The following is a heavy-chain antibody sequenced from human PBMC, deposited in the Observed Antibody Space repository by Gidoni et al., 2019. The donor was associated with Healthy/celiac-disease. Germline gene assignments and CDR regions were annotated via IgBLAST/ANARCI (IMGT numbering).Heavy chain of an antibody. J-gene: IGHJ3*02. V-gene: IGHV1-58*01. CDR2: IFVGSGKT. CDR3: AAALSYGYYYDSSGNDAFDI. D-gene: IGHD3-22*01. CDR1: GFTFTSSS. Sequence: QMQLVQSGPEVKKPAPSVKVSCKASGFTFTSSSFQWVRQASGHRLEWIGWIFVGSGKTNYEQKFQERVTITRDMSTSTAYMELSSLRSEDTAVYYCAAALSYGYYYDSSGNDAFDIWGQGTMVTVSS.